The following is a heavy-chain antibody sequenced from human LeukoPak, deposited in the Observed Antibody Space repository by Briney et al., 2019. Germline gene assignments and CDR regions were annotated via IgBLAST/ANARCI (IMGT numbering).Heavy chain of an antibody. J-gene: IGHJ4*02. CDR2: ISAYNGNT. Sequence: EASVTVSCKASGYTFTSYGISWVRRAPGQGLEWMGWISAYNGNTNYAQKLQGRVTMTTDTSTSTAYMELRSLRSDDTAVYYCARVTQTDYDFDYWSQGTLVTVSS. D-gene: IGHD4-17*01. V-gene: IGHV1-18*01. CDR3: ARVTQTDYDFDY. CDR1: GYTFTSYG.